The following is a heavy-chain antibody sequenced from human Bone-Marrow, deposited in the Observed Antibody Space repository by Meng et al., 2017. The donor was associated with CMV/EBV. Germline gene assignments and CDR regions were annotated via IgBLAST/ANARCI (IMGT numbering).Heavy chain of an antibody. CDR1: GFTFSSYS. CDR2: ISSSSSTI. V-gene: IGHV3-48*04. D-gene: IGHD2-21*01. J-gene: IGHJ6*02. CDR3: ARDLIRFPRLLDV. Sequence: LTCAASGFTFSSYSMNWVRQAPGKGLEWVSYISSSSSTIYYADSVKGRFTISRDNAKNSLYLQMNSLRAEDTAVYYCARDLIRFPRLLDVWGQGTTVTVSS.